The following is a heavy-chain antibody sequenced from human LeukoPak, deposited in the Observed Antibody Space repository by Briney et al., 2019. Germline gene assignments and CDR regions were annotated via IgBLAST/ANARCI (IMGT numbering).Heavy chain of an antibody. CDR2: MNPNSGNT. D-gene: IGHD6-13*01. V-gene: IGHV1-8*01. J-gene: IGHJ6*02. Sequence: ASVKVSCKASGYTFTSYDINWVRQATGQGLEWMGWMNPNSGNTGYAQKFQGRVTMTRNTSISTAYMKLSSLRSEDTAVYYCARVLPYSSSWYYYYYGMDVWGQGTTVTVSS. CDR3: ARVLPYSSSWYYYYYGMDV. CDR1: GYTFTSYD.